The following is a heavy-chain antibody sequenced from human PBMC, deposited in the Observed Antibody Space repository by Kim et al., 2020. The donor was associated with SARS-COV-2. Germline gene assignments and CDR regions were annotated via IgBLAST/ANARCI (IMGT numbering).Heavy chain of an antibody. J-gene: IGHJ4*02. D-gene: IGHD3-10*01. Sequence: SLKSRVTISVDTSKNQFSLRLSSVTAADTAVYYCARLGNYYGSGRSYFDYWGQGTLVTVSS. V-gene: IGHV4-39*01. CDR3: ARLGNYYGSGRSYFDY.